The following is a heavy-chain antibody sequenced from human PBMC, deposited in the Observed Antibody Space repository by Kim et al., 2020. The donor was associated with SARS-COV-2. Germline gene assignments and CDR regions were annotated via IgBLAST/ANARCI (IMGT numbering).Heavy chain of an antibody. CDR2: ISYDGSNK. CDR1: GFTFSSYG. J-gene: IGHJ6*02. Sequence: GGSLRLSCAASGFTFSSYGMHWVRQAPGKGLEWVAVISYDGSNKYYADSVKGRFTISRDNSKSTLYLQMNSLRAEDTAVYYCANVVISGYGDYYYGMDVWGQGTTVTVSS. CDR3: ANVVISGYGDYYYGMDV. D-gene: IGHD3-22*01. V-gene: IGHV3-30*18.